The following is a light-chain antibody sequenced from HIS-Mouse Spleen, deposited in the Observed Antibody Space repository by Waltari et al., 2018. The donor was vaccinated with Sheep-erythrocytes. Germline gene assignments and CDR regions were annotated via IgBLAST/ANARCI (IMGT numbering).Light chain of an antibody. Sequence: SYELPQPPSVSVSPGPTASITRSGAQVAANYPCWYQQKPGQSPVLVSYHDSKRPSGIPERFSGSNSGNTATLTISGTQAMDEADYYCQAWDSSTVVFGGGTKLTVL. CDR1: QVAANY. CDR2: HDS. J-gene: IGLJ2*01. CDR3: QAWDSSTVV. V-gene: IGLV3-1*01.